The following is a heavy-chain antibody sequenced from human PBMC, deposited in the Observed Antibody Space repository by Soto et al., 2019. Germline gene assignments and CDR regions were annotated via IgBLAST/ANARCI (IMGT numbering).Heavy chain of an antibody. Sequence: SETLSLTCAVYGGSFSGYYWSWIRQPPGKGLEWIGEINHSGSTNYNPSLKSRVTISVDTSKNQFSLKLSSVTAADTAVYYCARGRDSSGYYYGRGPYYFDYWGQGTLVTVSS. CDR2: INHSGST. J-gene: IGHJ4*02. CDR1: GGSFSGYY. CDR3: ARGRDSSGYYYGRGPYYFDY. V-gene: IGHV4-34*01. D-gene: IGHD3-22*01.